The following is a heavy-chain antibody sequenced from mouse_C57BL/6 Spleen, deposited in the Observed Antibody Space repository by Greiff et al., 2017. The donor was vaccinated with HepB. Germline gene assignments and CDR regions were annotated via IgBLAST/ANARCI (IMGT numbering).Heavy chain of an antibody. CDR1: GYTFTSYW. D-gene: IGHD2-4*01. V-gene: IGHV1-69*01. J-gene: IGHJ4*01. CDR2: IDPSDSYT. Sequence: QVQLQQPGAELVMPGASVKLSCKASGYTFTSYWMHWVKQRPGQGLEWIGEIDPSDSYTNYNQKFKGKSTLTVDKSSSTAYMQLSSLTSEDSAVYDCARRGDYDSVMDYWGQGTSVTVSS. CDR3: ARRGDYDSVMDY.